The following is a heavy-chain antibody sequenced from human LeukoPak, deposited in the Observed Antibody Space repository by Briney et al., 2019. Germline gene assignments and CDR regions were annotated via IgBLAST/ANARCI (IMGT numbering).Heavy chain of an antibody. V-gene: IGHV4-38-2*02. CDR1: GYSISSGYY. J-gene: IGHJ4*02. D-gene: IGHD5-18*01. CDR3: ARGPPRYTSY. CDR2: IDHSGGS. Sequence: SETLSLTCTVSGYSISSGYYWGWIRQPPGKGLEWIGSIDHSGGSYYNPSLKSRVTTSVDTSKNQFSLNLNSVTAADTAVYYCARGPPRYTSYWGQGALVIVSS.